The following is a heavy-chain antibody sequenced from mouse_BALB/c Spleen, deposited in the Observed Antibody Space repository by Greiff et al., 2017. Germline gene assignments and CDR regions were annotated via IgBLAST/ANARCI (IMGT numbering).Heavy chain of an antibody. V-gene: IGHV3-2*02. Sequence: EVKLLESGPGLVKPSQSLSLTCTVTGYSITSDYAWNWIRQFPGNKLEWMGYISYSGSTSYNPSLKSRISITRDTSKNQFFLQLNSVTTEDTATYYCARCGPYFDYWGQGTTLTVSS. CDR3: ARCGPYFDY. CDR1: GYSITSDYA. CDR2: ISYSGST. J-gene: IGHJ2*01.